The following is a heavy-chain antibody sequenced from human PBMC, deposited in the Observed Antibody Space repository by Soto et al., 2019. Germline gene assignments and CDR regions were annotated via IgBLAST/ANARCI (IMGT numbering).Heavy chain of an antibody. V-gene: IGHV4-59*01. CDR1: GGSISSYY. CDR2: IYYSGST. J-gene: IGHJ6*03. Sequence: PSETLSLTCTVSGGSISSYYWSWIRQPPGKGLEWIGYIYYSGSTNYNPSLKSRVTISVDTSKNQFSLKLSSVTAADTAVYYCAREADDYSDYYYYYMDVWGKGTTVTAP. CDR3: AREADDYSDYYYYYMDV. D-gene: IGHD4-4*01.